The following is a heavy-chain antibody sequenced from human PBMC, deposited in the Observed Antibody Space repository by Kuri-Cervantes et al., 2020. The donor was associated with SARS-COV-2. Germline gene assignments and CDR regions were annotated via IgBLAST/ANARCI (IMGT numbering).Heavy chain of an antibody. J-gene: IGHJ6*03. Sequence: ASVKVSCKASGYTFTSFYIHWVRQAPGQGLEWMAIISPIVGDTTYAQRFRDRLSVTMDTSTSTVYMEVSSLTSEDTAVYYCARDLLAAGLQKGGYYYYYMDVWGKGTTVTVSS. D-gene: IGHD4-11*01. CDR2: ISPIVGDT. V-gene: IGHV1-46*01. CDR3: ARDLLAAGLQKGGYYYYYMDV. CDR1: GYTFTSFY.